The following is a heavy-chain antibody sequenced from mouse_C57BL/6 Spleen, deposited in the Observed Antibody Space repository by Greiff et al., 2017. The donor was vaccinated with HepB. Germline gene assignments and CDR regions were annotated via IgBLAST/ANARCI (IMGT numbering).Heavy chain of an antibody. CDR3: ARGWRLFFDY. J-gene: IGHJ2*01. CDR1: GFTFSSYA. Sequence: EVHLVESGGGLVKPGGSLKLSCAASGFTFSSYAMSWVRQTPEKRLEWVATISDGGSYTYYPDNVKGRFTISRDNAKNNLYLQMSHLKSEDTAMYYCARGWRLFFDYWGQGTTLTVSS. V-gene: IGHV5-4*01. CDR2: ISDGGSYT. D-gene: IGHD2-13*01.